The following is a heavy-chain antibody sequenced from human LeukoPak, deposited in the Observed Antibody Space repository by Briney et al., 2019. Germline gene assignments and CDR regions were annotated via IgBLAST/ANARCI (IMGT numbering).Heavy chain of an antibody. CDR3: ARNIPDYGDSPFDY. J-gene: IGHJ4*02. Sequence: ASVKVSCKASGYIFTSYAMNWVRQAPGQGLEWMGWINTNTGNPTYAQGFTGRFVFSLDTSVSTAYLQISSLKAEDTAVYYCARNIPDYGDSPFDYWGQETLVTVSS. CDR1: GYIFTSYA. V-gene: IGHV7-4-1*02. D-gene: IGHD4-17*01. CDR2: INTNTGNP.